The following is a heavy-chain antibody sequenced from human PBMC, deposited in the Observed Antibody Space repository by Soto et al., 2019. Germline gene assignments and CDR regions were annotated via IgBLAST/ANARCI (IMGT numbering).Heavy chain of an antibody. J-gene: IGHJ4*02. CDR1: GYTFSDYY. V-gene: IGHV1-2*02. CDR2: INPNSGGT. CDR3: ARDRSGLHGADY. D-gene: IGHD6-19*01. Sequence: RASVKVSCKTSGYTFSDYYMHWVRQAPGQGLEWMGWINPNSGGTNYAQKFQGRVTMTRDTSIRTVYMELSRLRYDDTAVYYCARDRSGLHGADYWGQGALVTVS.